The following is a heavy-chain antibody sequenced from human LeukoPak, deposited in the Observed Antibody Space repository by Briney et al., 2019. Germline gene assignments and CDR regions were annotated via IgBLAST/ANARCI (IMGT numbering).Heavy chain of an antibody. Sequence: PSETPSLTCTVSGGSISSYYWSWIRQPPGKGLEWIGYIYYSGSTNYNPSLKSRVTISVDTSKNQFSLKLSSVTAADTAVYYCARHATRERYDILTGLTPFDYWGQGTLVTVSS. CDR2: IYYSGST. CDR3: ARHATRERYDILTGLTPFDY. J-gene: IGHJ4*02. CDR1: GGSISSYY. V-gene: IGHV4-59*08. D-gene: IGHD3-9*01.